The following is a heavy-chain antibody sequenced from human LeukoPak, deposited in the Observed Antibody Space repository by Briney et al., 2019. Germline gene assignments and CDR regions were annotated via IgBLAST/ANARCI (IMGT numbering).Heavy chain of an antibody. J-gene: IGHJ4*02. CDR1: GGSIRSYY. CDR3: ARVGYGDYFGFDY. CDR2: IYTSGCA. D-gene: IGHD4-17*01. Sequence: PSETLSLTCTVSGGSIRSYYWSGMRQPAGKGLEWIGRIYTSGCANYNTSLKSRVTMSVDTSKNQFALKLSSVTAANTAGYYGARVGYGDYFGFDYWGQGTLVTASS. V-gene: IGHV4-4*07.